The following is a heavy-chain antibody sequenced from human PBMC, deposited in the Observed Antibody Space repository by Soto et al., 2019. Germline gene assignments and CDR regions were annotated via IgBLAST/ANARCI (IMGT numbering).Heavy chain of an antibody. CDR1: GGTFSSYA. CDR2: IIPIFGTA. Sequence: GASVKVSCKASGGTFSSYAISWVRQAPGQGLEWMGGIIPIFGTANYAQKFQGRVTITADESTSTAYMELSSLRSEDTAVYYCARATPPHDIVVVPAAMAWWFDPWGQGTRVTVSS. J-gene: IGHJ5*02. CDR3: ARATPPHDIVVVPAAMAWWFDP. D-gene: IGHD2-2*01. V-gene: IGHV1-69*13.